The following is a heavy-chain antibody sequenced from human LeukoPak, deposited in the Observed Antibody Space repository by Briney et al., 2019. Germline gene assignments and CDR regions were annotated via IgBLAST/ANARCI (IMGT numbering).Heavy chain of an antibody. CDR1: GYTFTGYH. D-gene: IGHD2-8*01. J-gene: IGHJ6*02. Sequence: ASVKVSCKASGYTFTGYHMHWVRQAPGQGLEWMGRINPNSGDTNYAQKLQGRVTMTTDTSTSTAYMELRSLRSDDTAVYYCAAKSNDPPLNYYGMDVWGQGTTVTVSS. CDR3: AAKSNDPPLNYYGMDV. CDR2: INPNSGDT. V-gene: IGHV1-2*06.